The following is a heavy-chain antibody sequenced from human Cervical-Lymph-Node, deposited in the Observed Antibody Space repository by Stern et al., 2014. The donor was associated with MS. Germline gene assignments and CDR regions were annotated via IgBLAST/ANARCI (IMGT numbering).Heavy chain of an antibody. V-gene: IGHV1-69*09. Sequence: VQLLESGAEVKKPGSSVRVSCKASGGTFNTYTVYWVRQAPGQGLEWMGKIIPMLDLPVYAQRFQGRVTITLDKSTSTAYIDLNSLTSEDTAVYYCARPGGREAASALDYWGQGTLVTVSS. CDR1: GGTFNTYT. D-gene: IGHD3-16*01. J-gene: IGHJ4*02. CDR3: ARPGGREAASALDY. CDR2: IIPMLDLP.